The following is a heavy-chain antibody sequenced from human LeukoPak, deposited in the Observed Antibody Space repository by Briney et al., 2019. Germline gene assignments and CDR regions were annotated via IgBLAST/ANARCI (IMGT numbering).Heavy chain of an antibody. CDR3: TRGHCGLQS. D-gene: IGHD2-21*02. CDR1: GASVTDYY. J-gene: IGHJ5*02. V-gene: IGHV4-59*02. CDR2: IHQSGNS. Sequence: SETLSLTCTVSGASVTDYYLSWIRQSPGKGLEWMSYIHQSGNSDYTPSIRSPVTPSSATSKNQFSLNMTSVPAADTAVYYCTRGHCGLQSWGQGTLVTVSS.